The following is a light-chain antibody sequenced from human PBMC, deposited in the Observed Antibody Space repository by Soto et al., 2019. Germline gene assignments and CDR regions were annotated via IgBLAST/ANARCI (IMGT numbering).Light chain of an antibody. Sequence: DVVMILSQLFLPVTPGEPASISCRSSQSLLHSHGYHYLDWYLQKPGQSPPLLIYLASNRASGVPDRFSGSGSGTDFTLKISRVEAEDVGVYYCMQALQTPFTFGGGTKV. J-gene: IGKJ4*01. CDR3: MQALQTPFT. CDR2: LAS. V-gene: IGKV2-28*01. CDR1: QSLLHSHGYHY.